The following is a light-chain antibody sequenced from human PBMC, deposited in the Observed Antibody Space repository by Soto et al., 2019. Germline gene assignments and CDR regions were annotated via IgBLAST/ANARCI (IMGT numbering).Light chain of an antibody. V-gene: IGKV3-20*01. Sequence: EIVLTQSPGTLSLSPGERATLSCRASQSVSSSYLAWYQQKPGQAPRLLIYGASSRATGIPDRFSGSGYGTYLTLTISRLEPEDFAVYYCQQYGSSPLFTFGPGTKVDIK. CDR2: GAS. J-gene: IGKJ3*01. CDR3: QQYGSSPLFT. CDR1: QSVSSSY.